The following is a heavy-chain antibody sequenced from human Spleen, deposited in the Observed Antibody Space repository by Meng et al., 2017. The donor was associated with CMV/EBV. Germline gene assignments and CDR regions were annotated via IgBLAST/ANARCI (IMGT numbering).Heavy chain of an antibody. D-gene: IGHD3-22*01. Sequence: SGASIGGDGDYWTWIRQHPGKGLEWIGQIYYSGSTYYNPSLKSRVTISVGTSKNQFSLKLNSVTAADTAVYYCASTNYHDSNAPLDYWGQGTLVTVSS. CDR1: GASIGGDGDY. CDR2: IYYSGST. CDR3: ASTNYHDSNAPLDY. V-gene: IGHV4-31*02. J-gene: IGHJ4*02.